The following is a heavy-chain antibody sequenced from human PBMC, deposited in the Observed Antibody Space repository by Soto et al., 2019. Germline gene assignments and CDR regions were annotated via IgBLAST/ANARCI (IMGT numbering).Heavy chain of an antibody. J-gene: IGHJ4*02. CDR1: GGTFSNYY. CDR3: ARGYSTGYFDY. D-gene: IGHD1-20*01. V-gene: IGHV1-69*01. Sequence: QVQLVQSGAEVKKPGSSMKVSCKTSGGTFSNYYISWVRQAPGQGLERMGDIIPMFDTPKYAQKFQGRVTITADESTSAAYMELSSLRAEDTAVYYCARGYSTGYFDYWGQGTLITVSS. CDR2: IIPMFDTP.